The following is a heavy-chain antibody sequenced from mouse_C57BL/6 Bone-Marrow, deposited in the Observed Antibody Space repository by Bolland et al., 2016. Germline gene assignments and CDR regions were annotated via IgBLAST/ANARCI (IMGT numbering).Heavy chain of an antibody. CDR2: SGST. Sequence: SGSTNYNEKFKSKATLTVDKSSRTAYMQLSSLTSEDSAVDYCARVGAYYLFAYWGQGTLV. J-gene: IGHJ3*01. D-gene: IGHD2-10*01. V-gene: IGHV1-64*01. CDR3: ARVGAYYLFAY.